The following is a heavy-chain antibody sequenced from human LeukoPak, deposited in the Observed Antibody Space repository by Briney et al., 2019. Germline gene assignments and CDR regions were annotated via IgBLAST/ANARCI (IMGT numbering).Heavy chain of an antibody. CDR2: VYSGGTT. D-gene: IGHD2-21*02. Sequence: GGSLRLSCSSSGFTVTSKYMSWVRQAPGKGLEWVSVVYSGGTTSYADSVKGRFTISRDNAKNSLYLQMNSLRAEDTALYYCAKDMTIEAVTKDFDYWGQGTLVTVSS. CDR3: AKDMTIEAVTKDFDY. J-gene: IGHJ4*02. V-gene: IGHV3-53*05. CDR1: GFTVTSKY.